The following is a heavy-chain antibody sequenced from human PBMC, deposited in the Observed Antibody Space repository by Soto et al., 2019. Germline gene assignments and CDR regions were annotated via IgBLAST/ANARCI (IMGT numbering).Heavy chain of an antibody. Sequence: QVPLQQWGAGLLKPSATLSLTCAVYGGSFSGHSWTWLRQSPGKGLEWIGDINHSGRVNYSPSLKSRVTISLDTSKNQFSLTLSAVTAADTAMYYCSTRAYDTNGYYRFDPWGQGTLVTVSS. CDR3: STRAYDTNGYYRFDP. CDR1: GGSFSGHS. V-gene: IGHV4-34*01. J-gene: IGHJ5*01. D-gene: IGHD3-22*01. CDR2: INHSGRV.